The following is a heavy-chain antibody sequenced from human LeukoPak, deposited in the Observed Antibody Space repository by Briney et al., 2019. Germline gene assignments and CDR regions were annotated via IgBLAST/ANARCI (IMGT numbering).Heavy chain of an antibody. CDR1: GDSVSSNSAA. Sequence: SQTLSLTCVISGDSVSSNSAAWNWIRQSPSRGLEWLGRTYYRSKWYNDYGVSVKSRISINPDTSKNQFSLQLNSVTPEDTAVYYCARVSTTSNWFDPWGQGTLVTVSS. D-gene: IGHD1-14*01. J-gene: IGHJ5*02. CDR2: TYYRSKWYN. CDR3: ARVSTTSNWFDP. V-gene: IGHV6-1*01.